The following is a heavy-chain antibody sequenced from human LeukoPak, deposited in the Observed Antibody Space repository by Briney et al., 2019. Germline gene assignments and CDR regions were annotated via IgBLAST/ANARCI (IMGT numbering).Heavy chain of an antibody. CDR2: LKQDGSDK. D-gene: IGHD4-23*01. J-gene: IGHJ4*02. Sequence: PGGSLRLSCAASVYTLNTYCMTWVRQTPGKGLEWVASLKQDGSDKYYVDSVKGRFTISRDNAENSLYLQMNSLRAEDTAVYYCARETRGTVGSYWGRGTLVTVSS. CDR1: VYTLNTYC. CDR3: ARETRGTVGSY. V-gene: IGHV3-7*05.